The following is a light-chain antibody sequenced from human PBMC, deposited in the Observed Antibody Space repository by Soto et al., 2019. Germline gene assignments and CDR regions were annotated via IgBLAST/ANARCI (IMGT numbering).Light chain of an antibody. Sequence: DIQMTQSPSSLSASVGDRVTITCRASQSISSSLNWYQQKPGKAPNLLIYGASSLQSGVPSRFSGSGSGTDFTLTISSLQPEDFATYYCQQSYRTPLTFGGGTKVEIK. J-gene: IGKJ4*01. CDR3: QQSYRTPLT. CDR1: QSISSS. V-gene: IGKV1-39*01. CDR2: GAS.